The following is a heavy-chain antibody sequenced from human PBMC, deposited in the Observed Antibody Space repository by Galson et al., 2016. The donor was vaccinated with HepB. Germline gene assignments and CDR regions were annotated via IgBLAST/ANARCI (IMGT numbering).Heavy chain of an antibody. Sequence: SLRLSCAASGFTFRSYTMTWVRQAPGKGLEWVSAINNGGNVTYYAESVRGRFTISRDNSNNSLFLQMHSLTAEDTAIYYCAKNRGGYVPAAGPEYWGQGTLVTVSS. CDR1: GFTFRSYT. CDR3: AKNRGGYVPAAGPEY. J-gene: IGHJ4*02. D-gene: IGHD2-2*01. V-gene: IGHV3-23*05. CDR2: INNGGNVT.